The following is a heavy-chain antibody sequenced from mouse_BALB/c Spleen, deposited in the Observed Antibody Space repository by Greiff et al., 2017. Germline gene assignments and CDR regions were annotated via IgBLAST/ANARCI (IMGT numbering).Heavy chain of an antibody. CDR1: GYSFTGYY. CDR2: INPYNGAT. Sequence: EVKLQESGPELVKPGASVKISCKASGYSFTGYYMHWVKQSHVKSLEWIGRINPYNGATSYNQNFKDKASLTVDKSSSTAYMELHSLTSEDSAVYYCAIYDYDGSWFAYWGQGTLVTVSA. J-gene: IGHJ3*01. CDR3: AIYDYDGSWFAY. V-gene: IGHV1-31*01. D-gene: IGHD2-4*01.